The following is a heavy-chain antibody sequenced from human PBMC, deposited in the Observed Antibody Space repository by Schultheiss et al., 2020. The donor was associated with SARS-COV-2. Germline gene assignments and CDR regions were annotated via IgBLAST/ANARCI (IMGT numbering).Heavy chain of an antibody. CDR2: IWYDGSNK. CDR3: ARREYDSSGSFQH. D-gene: IGHD3-22*01. Sequence: GGSLRLSCAASGFTFSSYSMNWVRQAPGKGLEWVAVIWYDGSNKYYADSVKGRFTISRDNSKNTLYLQMNSLRAEDTAVYYCARREYDSSGSFQHWGQGTLVTVSS. V-gene: IGHV3-33*08. CDR1: GFTFSSYS. J-gene: IGHJ1*01.